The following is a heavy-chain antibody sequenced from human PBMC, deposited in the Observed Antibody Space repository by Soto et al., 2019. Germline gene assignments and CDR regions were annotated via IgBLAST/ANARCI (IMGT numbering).Heavy chain of an antibody. D-gene: IGHD6-19*01. Sequence: EVQLLESGGGLVQPGGSLRLSCAASGFTFSSYAMSWVRQAPGKGLEWVSAISGSGGSTYYADSVKGRFTISRDNSKNTLYRQMNSLRAEDTAGYYCAKDQSYSSGRTFDYWGQGTLVTVSS. J-gene: IGHJ4*02. V-gene: IGHV3-23*01. CDR1: GFTFSSYA. CDR2: ISGSGGST. CDR3: AKDQSYSSGRTFDY.